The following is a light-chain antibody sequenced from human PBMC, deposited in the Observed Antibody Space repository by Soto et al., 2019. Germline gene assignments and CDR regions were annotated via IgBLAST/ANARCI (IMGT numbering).Light chain of an antibody. CDR3: QQYNNWPPIT. CDR2: GAS. CDR1: QSVSSN. V-gene: IGKV3-15*01. Sequence: EIVMTQSPATLSVSPGETATLSCRASQSVSSNLAWYQQKPGQAPRLLIYGASTKATGIPARFSGSGSGTEFTLTISSLQSEDFAVYNCQQYNNWPPITFGQGTRLEIK. J-gene: IGKJ5*01.